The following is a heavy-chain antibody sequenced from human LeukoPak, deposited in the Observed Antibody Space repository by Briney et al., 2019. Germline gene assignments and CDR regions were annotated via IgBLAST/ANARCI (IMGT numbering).Heavy chain of an antibody. CDR3: ARDPRRVGWFDP. V-gene: IGHV4-39*07. D-gene: IGHD1-26*01. J-gene: IGHJ5*02. CDR2: IYYSGST. Sequence: SETLSLTCTVSGGSISSSSYYWGWIRQPPGKGLEWIGSIYYSGSTYYNPSLKSRVTISVDTSKNQFSLKLSSVTAADTAVYYCARDPRRVGWFDPWGQGTLVTVSS. CDR1: GGSISSSSYY.